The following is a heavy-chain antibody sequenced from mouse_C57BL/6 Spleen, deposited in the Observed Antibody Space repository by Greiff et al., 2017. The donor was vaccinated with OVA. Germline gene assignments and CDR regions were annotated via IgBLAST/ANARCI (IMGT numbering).Heavy chain of an antibody. CDR3: ARDQGYFDV. CDR1: GYSITSGYY. D-gene: IGHD3-2*02. CDR2: ISYDGSN. Sequence: ESGPGLVKPSQSLSLTCSVTGYSITSGYYWNWIRQFPGNKLEWMGYISYDGSNNYNPSLKNRISITRDTSKNQFFLKLNSVTTEDTATYYCARDQGYFDVWGTGTTVTVSS. V-gene: IGHV3-6*01. J-gene: IGHJ1*03.